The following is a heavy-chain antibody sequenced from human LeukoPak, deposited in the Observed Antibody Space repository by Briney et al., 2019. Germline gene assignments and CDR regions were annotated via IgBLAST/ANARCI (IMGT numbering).Heavy chain of an antibody. CDR2: ISSSGSTK. D-gene: IGHD3-3*01. Sequence: SGGSLRLSCAASGFTLSSYEMKWVRQAPGKGLEWLSYISSSGSTKYYADSVKGRFTISRDNSKNTLYLQMNSLRAEDTAVYYCARDLLEWYFDYWGQGTLVTVSS. V-gene: IGHV3-48*03. CDR3: ARDLLEWYFDY. J-gene: IGHJ4*02. CDR1: GFTLSSYE.